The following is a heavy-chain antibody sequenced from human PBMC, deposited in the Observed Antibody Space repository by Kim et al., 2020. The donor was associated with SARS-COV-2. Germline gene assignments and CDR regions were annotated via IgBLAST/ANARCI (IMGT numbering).Heavy chain of an antibody. CDR2: INQDGSKE. V-gene: IGHV3-7*01. D-gene: IGHD3-16*01. J-gene: IGHJ4*02. CDR3: ARDRGPNTLDY. CDR1: GLTFSSYW. Sequence: GGSLRLSCEDSGLTFSSYWMSWVRQSPGKGLEWVANINQDGSKEYYLDSVKGRFTISRDNAKNSLYLQMNSLRGEDAAVYYCARDRGPNTLDYWGQGTPVPVS.